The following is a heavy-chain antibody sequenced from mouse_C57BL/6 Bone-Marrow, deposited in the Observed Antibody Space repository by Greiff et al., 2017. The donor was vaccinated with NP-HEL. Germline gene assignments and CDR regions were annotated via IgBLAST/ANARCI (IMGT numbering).Heavy chain of an antibody. D-gene: IGHD1-1*01. V-gene: IGHV1-67*01. J-gene: IGHJ3*01. CDR2: ISTYYGDA. CDR3: AITNYYGSSSFAY. Sequence: QVQLQQSGPELVRPGVSVKISCKGSGYTFTDYAMHWVKQSHAKSLEWIGVISTYYGDASYNQKFKDKATMTVDKSSSTAYMQLSSLTSEDSAVYYCAITNYYGSSSFAYWGQGTLVTVSA. CDR1: GYTFTDYA.